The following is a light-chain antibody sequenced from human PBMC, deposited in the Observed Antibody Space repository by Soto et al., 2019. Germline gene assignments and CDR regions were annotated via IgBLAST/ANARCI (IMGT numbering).Light chain of an antibody. J-gene: IGKJ2*01. CDR1: QTIGIY. CDR3: QQSSGIPYT. CDR2: AAS. V-gene: IGKV1-39*01. Sequence: DIQMTQSPASLSASVGDRVTVTCRASQTIGIYLNWYQQQPGKAPKLLIYAASTLQSGVPSRFSGSGSGTDFTLTISSLQPEDFATYYCQQSSGIPYTFGQGTKAEIK.